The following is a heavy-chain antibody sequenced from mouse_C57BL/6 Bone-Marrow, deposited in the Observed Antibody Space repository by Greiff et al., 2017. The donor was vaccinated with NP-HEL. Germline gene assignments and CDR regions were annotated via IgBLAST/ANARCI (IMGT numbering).Heavy chain of an antibody. V-gene: IGHV1-78*01. D-gene: IGHD2-1*01. Sequence: VQLQQSDAELVKPGASVKISCTVSGYTFTDHTIHWMKQRPEQGLEWLGYIYPSDGSTKYNAKFKGKATLTADKAASTADMQLNSLTAEDSAVYFSAREGYYGNRDYWGQGTTLTVSS. J-gene: IGHJ2*01. CDR2: IYPSDGST. CDR3: AREGYYGNRDY. CDR1: GYTFTDHT.